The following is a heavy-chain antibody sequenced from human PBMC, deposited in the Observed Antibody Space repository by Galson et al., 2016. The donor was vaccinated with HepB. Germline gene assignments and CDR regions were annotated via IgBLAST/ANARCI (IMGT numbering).Heavy chain of an antibody. V-gene: IGHV5-51*01. CDR2: IYPGDSDT. CDR3: TRPSRDYGYVAY. Sequence: QSGAEVKKPGESLKISCKGSGYSFTDYWIGWVRQMPGKGLEWMGIIYPGDSDTRYSPSFEGQVTISADKSISTAYLQWTSLKASDTAMYYCTRPSRDYGYVAYWGQGTLVTVSS. J-gene: IGHJ4*02. CDR1: GYSFTDYW. D-gene: IGHD3-16*01.